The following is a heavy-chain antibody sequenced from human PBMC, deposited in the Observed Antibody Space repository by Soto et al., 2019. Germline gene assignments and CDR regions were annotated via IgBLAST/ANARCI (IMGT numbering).Heavy chain of an antibody. J-gene: IGHJ5*02. CDR1: GYTFTSYG. Sequence: QVQLVQSGAEVKKPGASVKVSCKASGYTFTSYGITWVRQAPGQGLEWMGWTSAYNGNTNYAQKLQGRVTMTTDTSTSTAYMELRRLRSDDTAVYFCTRHRPSASGSGFHATSGFDLWGQGSLVTVSS. CDR3: TRHRPSASGSGFHATSGFDL. CDR2: TSAYNGNT. V-gene: IGHV1-18*01. D-gene: IGHD6-19*01.